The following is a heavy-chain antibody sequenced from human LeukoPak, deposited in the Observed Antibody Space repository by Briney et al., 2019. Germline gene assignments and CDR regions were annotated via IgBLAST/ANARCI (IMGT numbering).Heavy chain of an antibody. Sequence: ASVKVSCKASGYTFTGYYMHWVRQAPGQGLEWMGWINPNSGGTNYAQKFQGRVTMTRDTSISTAYMELSRLRSDDTAVYYCARVWLLSNYYYYMDVWGKGTTVTVSS. V-gene: IGHV1-2*02. J-gene: IGHJ6*03. CDR2: INPNSGGT. CDR1: GYTFTGYY. D-gene: IGHD5/OR15-5a*01. CDR3: ARVWLLSNYYYYMDV.